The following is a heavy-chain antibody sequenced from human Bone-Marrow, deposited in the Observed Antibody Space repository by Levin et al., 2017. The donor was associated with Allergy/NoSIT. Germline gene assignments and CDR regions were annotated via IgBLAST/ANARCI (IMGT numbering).Heavy chain of an antibody. CDR1: GYTFTSYD. V-gene: IGHV1-8*01. J-gene: IGHJ4*02. CDR2: MNPNSGNT. Sequence: GGSLRLSCKPSGYTFTSYDIHWVRRATGQGLEWMGWMNPNSGNTGYAQKFQGRVTMTRNTSISTAYMELSSLRSEDTAVYYCARVPPGGDGRDWGQGTLVTVSS. CDR3: ARVPPGGDGRD.